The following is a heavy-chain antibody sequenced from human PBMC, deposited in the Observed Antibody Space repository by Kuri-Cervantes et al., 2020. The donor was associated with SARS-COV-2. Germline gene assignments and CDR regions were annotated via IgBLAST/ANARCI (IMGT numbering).Heavy chain of an antibody. D-gene: IGHD3-3*01. Sequence: SVKVSCKASGGTFSSYAISWARQAPGQGLEWMGGIIPIFGTANYAQKFQGRVTITTDESTSTAYMELSSLRSEDTAVYYCARVRDSITIFGVVTPDAFDIWGQGTMVTVSS. CDR2: IIPIFGTA. CDR3: ARVRDSITIFGVVTPDAFDI. CDR1: GGTFSSYA. J-gene: IGHJ3*02. V-gene: IGHV1-69*05.